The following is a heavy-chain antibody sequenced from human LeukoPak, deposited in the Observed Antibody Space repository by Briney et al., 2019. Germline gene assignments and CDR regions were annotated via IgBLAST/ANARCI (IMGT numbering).Heavy chain of an antibody. CDR1: GYTFTSYG. CDR3: ARVEDYYDSSGYLDY. Sequence: GASVKVSCKASGYTFTSYGISWVRQAPGQGVEWMGWISAYNGNTNYAQKLQGRVTMTTDTSTSTAYMELRSLRSDDTAVYYCARVEDYYDSSGYLDYWGQGTLVTVSS. CDR2: ISAYNGNT. D-gene: IGHD3-22*01. V-gene: IGHV1-18*01. J-gene: IGHJ4*02.